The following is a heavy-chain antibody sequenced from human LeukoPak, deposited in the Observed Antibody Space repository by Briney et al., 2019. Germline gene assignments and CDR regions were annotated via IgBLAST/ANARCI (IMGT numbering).Heavy chain of an antibody. J-gene: IGHJ4*02. Sequence: LETLSLTCAVYGGSFGGYYWSWIRQPPGKGLEWIGEINHSGSTNYNPSLKSRVTISVDTSKNQFSLKLSSVTAADMAVYYCARGRAAAGTGAFDYWGQGTLVTVSS. CDR3: ARGRAAAGTGAFDY. V-gene: IGHV4-34*01. CDR1: GGSFGGYY. CDR2: INHSGST. D-gene: IGHD6-13*01.